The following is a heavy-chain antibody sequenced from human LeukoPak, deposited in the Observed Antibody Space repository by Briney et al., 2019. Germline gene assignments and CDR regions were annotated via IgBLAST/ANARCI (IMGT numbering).Heavy chain of an antibody. D-gene: IGHD1-1*01. Sequence: ASVKVSCKTSGYTFISYTITWVRQAPGQGLEWMGWISGYRGDTKYAQKVQGRVTMTIDTSTGTAYMELRSLTSDDTAVYYCARVGPTFYFDYWGQGTLVTVYS. J-gene: IGHJ4*02. CDR1: GYTFISYT. CDR3: ARVGPTFYFDY. CDR2: ISGYRGDT. V-gene: IGHV1-18*01.